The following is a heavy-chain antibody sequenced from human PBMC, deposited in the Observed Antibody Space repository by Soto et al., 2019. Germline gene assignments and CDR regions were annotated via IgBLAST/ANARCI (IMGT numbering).Heavy chain of an antibody. CDR3: ARTSYDILTGYYSDAFDI. V-gene: IGHV3-13*01. J-gene: IGHJ3*02. Sequence: GSLRLSCAASGFTFSSYDMHWVRQATGKGLEWVSAIGTAGDTYYPGSVKGRFTISRENAKNSLYLQMNSLRAEDTAVYYCARTSYDILTGYYSDAFDIWGQGTMVTVSS. D-gene: IGHD3-9*01. CDR2: IGTAGDT. CDR1: GFTFSSYD.